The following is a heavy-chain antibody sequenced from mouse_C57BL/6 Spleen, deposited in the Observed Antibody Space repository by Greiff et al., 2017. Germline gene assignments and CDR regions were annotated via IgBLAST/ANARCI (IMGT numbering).Heavy chain of an antibody. CDR2: IYPSDSET. J-gene: IGHJ3*01. CDR1: GYTFTSYW. CDR3: ARDEDNSWFAY. V-gene: IGHV1-61*01. D-gene: IGHD1-3*01. Sequence: QVQLQQPGAELVRPGSSVKLSCKASGYTFTSYWMDWVKQRPGQGLEWIGNIYPSDSETHYNQKFKDKATLTVDKSSSTAYMQLSSLTSEDSAVYYCARDEDNSWFAYWGQGTLVTVSA.